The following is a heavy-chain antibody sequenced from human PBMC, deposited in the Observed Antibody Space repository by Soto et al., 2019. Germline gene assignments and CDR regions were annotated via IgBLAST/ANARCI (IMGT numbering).Heavy chain of an antibody. V-gene: IGHV4-30-4*01. Sequence: PSETLSLTCAVSGGSISSGDYYWSWIRQPPGKGLEWIGYIYYSGSTYYNPSLKSRVTISVDTSKNQFSLKLSSVTAADTAVYYCARVRGYCSGGSCFSHYYYYGMDVWGQGTTVTVSS. CDR3: ARVRGYCSGGSCFSHYYYYGMDV. D-gene: IGHD2-15*01. J-gene: IGHJ6*02. CDR2: IYYSGST. CDR1: GGSISSGDYY.